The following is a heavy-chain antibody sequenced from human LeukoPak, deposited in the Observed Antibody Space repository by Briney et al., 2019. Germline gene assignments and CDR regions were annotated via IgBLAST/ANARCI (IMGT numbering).Heavy chain of an antibody. J-gene: IGHJ4*02. D-gene: IGHD3-9*01. CDR3: ARTYYDTLTGYYNPPGYYDY. Sequence: PSETLSLTCAVYGGSFSGYYWSWIRQPPGKGLEWIGEINHSGSTNYNPSLTSRVTISLDTSKNQFSLKRSSVTAADTAVYYCARTYYDTLTGYYNPPGYYDYWGQGTLVTVSS. CDR1: GGSFSGYY. CDR2: INHSGST. V-gene: IGHV4-34*01.